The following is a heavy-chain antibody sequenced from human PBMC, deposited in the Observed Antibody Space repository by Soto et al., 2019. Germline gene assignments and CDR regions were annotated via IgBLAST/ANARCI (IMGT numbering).Heavy chain of an antibody. D-gene: IGHD3-10*01. CDR3: ARGLKGGFGELIATYYMDV. CDR1: GGSFSGYY. V-gene: IGHV4-34*01. CDR2: INHSGST. Sequence: SETLSLTCAVYGGSFSGYYWSWIRQPPGKGLEWIGEINHSGSTNYNPSLKSRVTISVDTSKNQFSLKLSSVTAADTAVYYCARGLKGGFGELIATYYMDVWGKGTTVTVSS. J-gene: IGHJ6*03.